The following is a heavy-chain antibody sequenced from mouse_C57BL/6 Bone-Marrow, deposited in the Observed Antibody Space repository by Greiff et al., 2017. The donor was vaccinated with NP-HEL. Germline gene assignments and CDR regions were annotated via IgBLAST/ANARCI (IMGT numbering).Heavy chain of an antibody. CDR2: IDPSDSYT. J-gene: IGHJ2*01. V-gene: IGHV1-50*01. CDR3: ARSARY. CDR1: GYTLTSYW. Sequence: VQLQQPGAELVKPGASVKLSCKASGYTLTSYWMQWVKQRPGQGLEWIGEIDPSDSYTNYNQKFKGKATLTVDTSSSTAYMQLSSLTSEDSAVYYCARSARYWGQGTTLTVSS.